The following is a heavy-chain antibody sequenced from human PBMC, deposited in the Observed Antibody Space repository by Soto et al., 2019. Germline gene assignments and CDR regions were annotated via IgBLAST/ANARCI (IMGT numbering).Heavy chain of an antibody. V-gene: IGHV4-59*11. CDR1: GGSISPHY. J-gene: IGHJ5*01. CDR2: IYYSATT. D-gene: IGHD2-2*01. Sequence: SETLSLTRSVSGGSISPHYCSRILQPQGKGLEWIGYIYYSATTNYNPSLKSRVTISVDTSKNQFSLKLTSVTAADTAVYYFARELWGPAGYANCLDSWGTGPLVTV. CDR3: ARELWGPAGYANCLDS.